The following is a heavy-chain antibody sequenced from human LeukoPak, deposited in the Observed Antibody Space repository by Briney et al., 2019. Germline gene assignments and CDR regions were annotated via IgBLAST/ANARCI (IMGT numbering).Heavy chain of an antibody. D-gene: IGHD5-12*01. Sequence: GASVKVSCKTSGFTFTGYYVQWVRQAPGQGPEWVGWMYFNSGATRFAPKFQGRVTMTRDTSISTAYMEFSSPRSDDTAMYYCAREGSSGQDWYAFDIWGQGTMLTVSS. J-gene: IGHJ3*02. CDR1: GFTFTGYY. CDR2: MYFNSGAT. CDR3: AREGSSGQDWYAFDI. V-gene: IGHV1-2*02.